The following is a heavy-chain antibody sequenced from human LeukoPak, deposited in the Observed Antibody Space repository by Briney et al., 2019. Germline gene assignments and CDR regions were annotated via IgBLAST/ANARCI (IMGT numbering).Heavy chain of an antibody. J-gene: IGHJ3*02. CDR1: SGSISTYY. D-gene: IGHD1-26*01. Sequence: SETLSLTCTVSSGSISTYYLSWIRQPPGKGLEWIAYIHYSGSTTYNPSLKSRVSISANTSNNQFSLKLGFVTAAETAVYYCGRGRLGEMWELLPYEAFDIWGQGTMVSVSS. CDR3: GRGRLGEMWELLPYEAFDI. V-gene: IGHV4-59*01. CDR2: IHYSGST.